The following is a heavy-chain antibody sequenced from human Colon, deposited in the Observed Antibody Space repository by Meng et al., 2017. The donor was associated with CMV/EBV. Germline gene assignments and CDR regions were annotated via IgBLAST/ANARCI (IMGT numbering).Heavy chain of an antibody. V-gene: IGHV4-39*07. CDR3: ARDGQRISVVWGVPNWFDP. D-gene: IGHD3-10*02. CDR1: NGSLKSSCYF. Sequence: SCTVSNGSLKSSCYFLVWIRPPPGKGLEWIGSMYYSGSTYYNPSLKSRVTISIDTYKNQFSLKLTSVTAADTAVYYCARDGQRISVVWGVPNWFDPWGQGTLVTVSS. CDR2: MYYSGST. J-gene: IGHJ5*02.